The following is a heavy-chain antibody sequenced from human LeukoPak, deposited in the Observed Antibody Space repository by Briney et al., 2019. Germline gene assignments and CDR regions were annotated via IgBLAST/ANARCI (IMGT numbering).Heavy chain of an antibody. J-gene: IGHJ4*02. CDR1: GDGSSSHT. Sequence: GGSLRLSCADPGDGSSSHTGNWIRRAPGKGLEWISYIRSTGDYISYADSVKGRFTISRDNARTSVYLQMSSLRVEDTAVYYCAVEYDSRARFDAWGQGTLVTVSS. D-gene: IGHD6-13*01. CDR2: IRSTGDYI. CDR3: AVEYDSRARFDA. V-gene: IGHV3-21*05.